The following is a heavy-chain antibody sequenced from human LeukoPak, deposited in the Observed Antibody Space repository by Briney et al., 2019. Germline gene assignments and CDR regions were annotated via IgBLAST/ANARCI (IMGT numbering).Heavy chain of an antibody. CDR1: GYTFNRYA. D-gene: IGHD4-11*01. V-gene: IGHV7-4-1*02. J-gene: IGHJ5*02. CDR2: INTNTGNL. Sequence: ASVKVSCKASGYTFNRYAMNWVRQAPGQGLEWMGWINTNTGNLTYAQGFTGRFVFSLDTSVSTAYLQTSSLRAEDTAVYYCARDRDYSEGAWFDPWGQGTLVTVSS. CDR3: ARDRDYSEGAWFDP.